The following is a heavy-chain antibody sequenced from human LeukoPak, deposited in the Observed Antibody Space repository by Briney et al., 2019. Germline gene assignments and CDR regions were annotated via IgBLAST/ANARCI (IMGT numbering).Heavy chain of an antibody. J-gene: IGHJ6*03. CDR1: GFTFSSYW. CDR2: INSDGRST. Sequence: GGSLRLSCAASGFTFSSYWMHWVRHAPGKGLVWVSRINSDGRSTSYADSVKGRFTISRDNAKNTLYLQMNSLRAEDTAVYYCARDAVRFLEWLPFPYYYYYMDVWGKGTTVTVSS. CDR3: ARDAVRFLEWLPFPYYYYYMDV. D-gene: IGHD3-3*01. V-gene: IGHV3-74*01.